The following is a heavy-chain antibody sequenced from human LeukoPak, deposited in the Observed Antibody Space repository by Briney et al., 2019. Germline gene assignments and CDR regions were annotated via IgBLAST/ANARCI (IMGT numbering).Heavy chain of an antibody. V-gene: IGHV4-59*01. CDR3: ATYTRALDY. Sequence: SETLSLTCTASGGSISDYYWSWIRQPPGKGLEWIGYIYNSGSTNYNPSLKSRVTISADTSKNQFSLKLSSVTAADTAVYYCATYTRALDYWGQGTLVTVSS. CDR1: GGSISDYY. J-gene: IGHJ4*02. CDR2: IYNSGST. D-gene: IGHD1-26*01.